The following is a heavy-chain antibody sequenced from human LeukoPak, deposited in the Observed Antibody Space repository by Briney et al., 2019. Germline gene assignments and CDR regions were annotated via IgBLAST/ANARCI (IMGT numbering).Heavy chain of an antibody. CDR1: GGSISSGSYY. J-gene: IGHJ5*02. V-gene: IGHV4-61*02. CDR2: IYTSGST. Sequence: PSETLSLTCTVSGGSISSGSYYWSWIRQPVGKGLEWIGRIYTSGSTNYNPSLKSRVTISVDTSKNQFSLKLSSVTAADTAVYYCARVGYYGSGKGWFDPWGQGTLVTVSS. D-gene: IGHD3-10*01. CDR3: ARVGYYGSGKGWFDP.